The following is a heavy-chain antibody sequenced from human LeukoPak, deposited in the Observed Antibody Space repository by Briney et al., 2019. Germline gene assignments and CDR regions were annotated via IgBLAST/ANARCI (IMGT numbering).Heavy chain of an antibody. CDR1: GFTFTSSA. V-gene: IGHV1-58*01. Sequence: ASVKVSCKASGFTFTSSAVQGVRQARGQRLEWIGWIVVGSGDTNYAQKFQERVAITRDMSTSTAYMELSSLRSEDTAVYYCAAVLWKFPFDYWGQGTLVTVSS. D-gene: IGHD2/OR15-2a*01. CDR3: AAVLWKFPFDY. CDR2: IVVGSGDT. J-gene: IGHJ4*02.